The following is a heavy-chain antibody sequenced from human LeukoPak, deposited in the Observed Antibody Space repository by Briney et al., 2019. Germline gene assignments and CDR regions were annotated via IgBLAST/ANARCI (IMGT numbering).Heavy chain of an antibody. J-gene: IGHJ3*02. Sequence: PGRSLRLSCAASGFTFSSYGMHWVRQAPGKGLEWVAVISYDGSNKYYADSVKGRFTISRDNSKNTLYLQMNSLRAEDTAVYYCEKEGSGYDWDHDAFDIWGQGTMVTVSS. CDR3: EKEGSGYDWDHDAFDI. CDR2: ISYDGSNK. CDR1: GFTFSSYG. V-gene: IGHV3-30*18. D-gene: IGHD5-12*01.